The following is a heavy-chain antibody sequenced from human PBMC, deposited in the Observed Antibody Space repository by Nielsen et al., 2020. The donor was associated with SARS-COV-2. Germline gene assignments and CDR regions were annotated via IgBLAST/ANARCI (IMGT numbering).Heavy chain of an antibody. Sequence: GGSLRLSCAASGFTFSDYYMSWVRQAPGKGLEWVSVIYSGGSTYYADSVKGRFTISRHNSKNTLYLQMNSLRAEDTAVYYCARPMTDYYDFWSGIIWGQGTMVTVSS. D-gene: IGHD3-3*01. CDR2: IYSGGST. CDR1: GFTFSDYY. V-gene: IGHV3-53*04. CDR3: ARPMTDYYDFWSGII. J-gene: IGHJ3*02.